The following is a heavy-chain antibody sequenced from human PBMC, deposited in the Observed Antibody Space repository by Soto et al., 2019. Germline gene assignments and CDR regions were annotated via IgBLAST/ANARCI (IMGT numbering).Heavy chain of an antibody. Sequence: SVKVSCKASGGTFSSYAISWVRQVPGQGLEWMGGIIPIFGTANYAQKFQGRVTITADESTSTAYMELSSLRAEDTAVYYCARDRVESGYPEYFQHWGQGTLVTVSS. CDR1: GGTFSSYA. CDR3: ARDRVESGYPEYFQH. V-gene: IGHV1-69*13. D-gene: IGHD3-22*01. J-gene: IGHJ1*01. CDR2: IIPIFGTA.